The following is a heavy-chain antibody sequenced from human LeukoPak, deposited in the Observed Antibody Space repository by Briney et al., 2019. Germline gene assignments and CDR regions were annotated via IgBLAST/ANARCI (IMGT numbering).Heavy chain of an antibody. V-gene: IGHV4-61*02. D-gene: IGHD3-3*01. CDR1: GGSISSGSYY. J-gene: IGHJ3*02. CDR3: ARAVMEWLFLDI. CDR2: IYTSGST. Sequence: SQTLSLTCTVSGGSISSGSYYWSWIRQPAGKGLEWIGRIYTSGSTNYNPSLKSRVTISVDTSKNQFSLKLSSVTAADTAVYYCARAVMEWLFLDIWGQGTMATVSS.